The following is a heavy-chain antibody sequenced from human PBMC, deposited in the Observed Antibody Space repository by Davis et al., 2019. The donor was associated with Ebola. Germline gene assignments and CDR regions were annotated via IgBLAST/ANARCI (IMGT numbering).Heavy chain of an antibody. D-gene: IGHD4-17*01. Sequence: MPSETLSLTCTVSGGSISSGGYYWSWIRQHPGKGLEWIGYIYYSGSTYYNPSLKSRVTISVDTSKNQFSLKLSSVTAADTAVYYCAREGRDGDFGYWGQGTLVTVSS. CDR1: GGSISSGGYY. V-gene: IGHV4-31*03. CDR3: AREGRDGDFGY. CDR2: IYYSGST. J-gene: IGHJ4*01.